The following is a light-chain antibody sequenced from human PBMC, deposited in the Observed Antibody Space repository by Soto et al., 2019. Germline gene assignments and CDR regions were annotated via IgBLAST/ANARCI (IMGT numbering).Light chain of an antibody. V-gene: IGKV3-20*01. CDR1: QRVSSNY. CDR3: QQYGSSPWT. CDR2: GAS. J-gene: IGKJ1*01. Sequence: EIVLTQSPGTLSLSPGERATLSCRASQRVSSNYLAWYQQKPGQAPRPLIYGASSRATGIPDRFSGSGAGTDFTLTISRLEPEDFAVYYCQQYGSSPWTFGQGTKV.